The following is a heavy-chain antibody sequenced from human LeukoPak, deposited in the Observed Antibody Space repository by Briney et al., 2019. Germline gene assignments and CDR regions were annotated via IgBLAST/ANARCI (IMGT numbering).Heavy chain of an antibody. D-gene: IGHD3-22*01. CDR3: AKRGVVIRVILVGFHKEAYYFDS. Sequence: GGSLRLSCAVSGITLSNYGMSWVRQAPGKGLEWVAGISDSGGSTNYADSVKGRFTISRDNPKNALYLQMNSLRAEDTAVYFCAKRGVVIRVILVGFHKEAYYFDSWGQGALVTVSS. V-gene: IGHV3-23*01. CDR2: ISDSGGST. CDR1: GITLSNYG. J-gene: IGHJ4*02.